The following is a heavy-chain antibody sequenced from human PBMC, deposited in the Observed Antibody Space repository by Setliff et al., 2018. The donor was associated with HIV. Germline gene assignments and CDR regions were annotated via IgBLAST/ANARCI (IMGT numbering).Heavy chain of an antibody. Sequence: SVKVSCKGSGGTFSSYVISWVRQAPGQGLEWRGGIIPIFGTANYAQKFQGRVTITADESTRKAYIELSSLRSEDTAVYYCAREGRQHLANSFDYWGQGTLVTVSS. D-gene: IGHD3-3*02. CDR1: GGTFSSYV. CDR2: IIPIFGTA. CDR3: AREGRQHLANSFDY. J-gene: IGHJ4*02. V-gene: IGHV1-69*13.